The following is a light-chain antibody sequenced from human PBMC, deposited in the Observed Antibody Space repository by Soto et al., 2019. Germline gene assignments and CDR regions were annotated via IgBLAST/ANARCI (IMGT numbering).Light chain of an antibody. J-gene: IGKJ2*01. V-gene: IGKV1-33*01. CDR3: QQYNNWPPLYT. CDR1: QDISNY. CDR2: DAS. Sequence: DIQMTQSPSSLSASVGDRVTITCQASQDISNYLNWYQQKPGKAPKLLIYDASNLETGVPSRFSGSGSGTDFTFTISSLQSEDFAVYYCQQYNNWPPLYTFGQGTKLEIK.